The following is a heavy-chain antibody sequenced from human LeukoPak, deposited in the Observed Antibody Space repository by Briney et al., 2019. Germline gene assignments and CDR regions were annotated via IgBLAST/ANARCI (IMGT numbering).Heavy chain of an antibody. D-gene: IGHD3-3*01. CDR2: INHSGST. V-gene: IGHV4-34*01. CDR3: ATFGVVR. Sequence: SETLSLTCALYGGSFSGYYWSWIPQPPGKGLEWIGEINHSGSTNYNPSLKSRVTISVDTSKNQFSLKLSSVIAADTAVYYCATFGVVRWGQGTLVTVSS. CDR1: GGSFSGYY. J-gene: IGHJ4*02.